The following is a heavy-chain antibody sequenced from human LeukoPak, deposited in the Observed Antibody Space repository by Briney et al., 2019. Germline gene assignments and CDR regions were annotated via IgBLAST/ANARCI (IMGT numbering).Heavy chain of an antibody. Sequence: GESLKISCKGSGYRFTIYWIGWVRQLPGRGLEWIGIIYPGDSDIRYSPSFQGQVNISADKSISTAYLQWSSLKASDTAMYYCVRRTTGEYYFDYWGQGTLVTVSS. J-gene: IGHJ4*02. CDR3: VRRTTGEYYFDY. CDR2: IYPGDSDI. D-gene: IGHD7-27*01. V-gene: IGHV5-51*01. CDR1: GYRFTIYW.